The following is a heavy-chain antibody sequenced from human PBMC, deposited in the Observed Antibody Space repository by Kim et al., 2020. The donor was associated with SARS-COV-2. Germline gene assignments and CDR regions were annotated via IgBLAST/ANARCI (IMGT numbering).Heavy chain of an antibody. Sequence: ASVKVSCKVSGYTLTELSMHWVRQAPGKGLEWMGGFDPEDGETIYAQKFQGRVTMTEDTSTDTAYMELSSLRSEDTAVYYCATSKKRIVVVPAAMYYFDYWGQGTLVTVSS. CDR3: ATSKKRIVVVPAAMYYFDY. J-gene: IGHJ4*02. V-gene: IGHV1-24*01. D-gene: IGHD2-2*01. CDR1: GYTLTELS. CDR2: FDPEDGET.